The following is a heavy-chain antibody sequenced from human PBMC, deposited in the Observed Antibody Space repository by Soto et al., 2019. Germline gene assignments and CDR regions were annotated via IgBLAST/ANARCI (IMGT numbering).Heavy chain of an antibody. CDR1: GGSISSYY. V-gene: IGHV4-59*08. Sequence: SETLSLTCTVSGGSISSYYWSWIRQPPGKGLEWIGYIYYSGSTNYNPSLKSRVTISVDTSKNQFSLKLSSVTAADTAVYYCARLQYSSSWYALRWFDPWGQGTLVTVSS. CDR2: IYYSGST. J-gene: IGHJ5*02. D-gene: IGHD6-13*01. CDR3: ARLQYSSSWYALRWFDP.